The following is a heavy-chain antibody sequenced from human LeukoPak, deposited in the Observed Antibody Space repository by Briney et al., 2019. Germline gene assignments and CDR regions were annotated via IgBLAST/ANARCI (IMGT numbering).Heavy chain of an antibody. Sequence: ASVKVSCKASGYTFTSYAISWVRQAPGQGLEWMGRIIPILGIANYAQKFQGRVTITADKSTSTAYMELSSLRSEDTAVYYCARDYGDLPHDYWGQGTLVTVSS. V-gene: IGHV1-69*04. J-gene: IGHJ4*02. CDR1: GYTFTSYA. CDR3: ARDYGDLPHDY. D-gene: IGHD4-17*01. CDR2: IIPILGIA.